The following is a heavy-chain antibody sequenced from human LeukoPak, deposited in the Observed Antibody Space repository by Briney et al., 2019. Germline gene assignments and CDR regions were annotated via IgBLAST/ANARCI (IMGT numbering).Heavy chain of an antibody. D-gene: IGHD6-6*01. CDR1: GFIFRTYA. CDR3: AKRDSSSAKGAFDI. V-gene: IGHV3-23*01. CDR2: ISVSGDNT. Sequence: PGGSLRLSCAASGFIFRTYALSWVRQAPGKGLEWVSAISVSGDNTYYADSVKGHFTISRDNSKNILYLQMNSLRAEDTAVYYCAKRDSSSAKGAFDIWGQGTMVTVSS. J-gene: IGHJ3*02.